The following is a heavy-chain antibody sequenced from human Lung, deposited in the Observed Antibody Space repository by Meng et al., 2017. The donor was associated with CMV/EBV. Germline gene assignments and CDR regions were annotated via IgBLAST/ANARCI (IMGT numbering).Heavy chain of an antibody. CDR2: VVYSGTT. D-gene: IGHD1-14*01. V-gene: IGHV4-39*01. Sequence: RLPGEGPGLVTPSETLSRTCTVSGGSISSSSSYWAWIRQPRGEGLEWIWSVVYSGTTYYTSSLKSRVSISVATSKNQFSLKLSSVTAADTAVYYCARHHHSPTFDYWGKGTLVTVSS. CDR3: ARHHHSPTFDY. J-gene: IGHJ4*02. CDR1: GGSISSSSSY.